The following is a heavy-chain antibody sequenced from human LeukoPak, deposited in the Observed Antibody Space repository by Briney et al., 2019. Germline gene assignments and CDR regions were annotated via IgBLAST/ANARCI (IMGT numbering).Heavy chain of an antibody. CDR1: GVSISSYSVGSISHYY. CDR2: IYYSGTT. Sequence: SETLSLTCSVSGVSISSYSVGSISHYYWNWIRRPPDRGLDGSGYIYYSGTTWYNPSLKGRVNISVDTSKSQVSLTLNSVTAADTAVYYCARDFTYGDYYFDYWGQGTLVTVSS. J-gene: IGHJ4*02. CDR3: ARDFTYGDYYFDY. D-gene: IGHD4-17*01. V-gene: IGHV4-61*01.